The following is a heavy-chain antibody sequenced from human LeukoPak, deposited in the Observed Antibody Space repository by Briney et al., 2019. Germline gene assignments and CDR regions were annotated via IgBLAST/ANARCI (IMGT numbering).Heavy chain of an antibody. CDR1: GFTLSSYP. Sequence: PGGSLRLSCSASGFTLSSYPMHWVRQAREKGLEYVSTIFTNGDITSYAASVKGRFTTSRDNTKNILYLQMSSLRPEDTAVYYCVKSPSDGLDVWGQGATVTVSS. J-gene: IGHJ6*02. CDR2: IFTNGDIT. CDR3: VKSPSDGLDV. V-gene: IGHV3-64D*09.